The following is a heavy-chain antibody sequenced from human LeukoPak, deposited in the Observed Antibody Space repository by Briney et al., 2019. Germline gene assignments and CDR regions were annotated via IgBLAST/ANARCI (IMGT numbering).Heavy chain of an antibody. V-gene: IGHV1-18*01. Sequence: VASVKVSCKASGYTFSSYGISWVRQAPGQGLEWMGWISGYNGNTNYAQKLQGRVTMTTDTSTSTAYMELRSLRSDDTAVYYCARAPLCGSCEYWGQGTLVTVSS. CDR2: ISGYNGNT. CDR3: ARAPLCGSCEY. J-gene: IGHJ4*02. D-gene: IGHD2-15*01. CDR1: GYTFSSYG.